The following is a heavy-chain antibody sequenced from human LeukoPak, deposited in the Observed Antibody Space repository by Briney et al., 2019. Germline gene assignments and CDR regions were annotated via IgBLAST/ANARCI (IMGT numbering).Heavy chain of an antibody. V-gene: IGHV4-4*07. CDR1: GGSISSYY. CDR3: AGTYYDFWSGYSPFDY. J-gene: IGHJ4*02. Sequence: PSETLSLTCTVSGGSISSYYWSWIRQPAGKGLEWIGRIYTSGSTNYNPSLKSRVTMSVDTSKNQFSLKLSSVTAADTAVYYCAGTYYDFWSGYSPFDYWGQGTLVTVSS. D-gene: IGHD3-3*01. CDR2: IYTSGST.